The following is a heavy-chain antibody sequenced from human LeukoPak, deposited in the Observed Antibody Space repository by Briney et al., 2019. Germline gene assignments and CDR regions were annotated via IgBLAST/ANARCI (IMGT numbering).Heavy chain of an antibody. J-gene: IGHJ6*03. D-gene: IGHD7-27*01. CDR2: IYHSGST. CDR3: ARARGWGSYYYYMDV. CDR1: GGSISSSSYY. Sequence: SETLSLTCTVSGGSISSSSYYWGWIRQPPGKGLEWIGYIYHSGSTYYNPSLKSRVTMSVDTSKNQFSLKLSSVTAADTAVYYCARARGWGSYYYYMDVWGKVTTVTV. V-gene: IGHV4-39*07.